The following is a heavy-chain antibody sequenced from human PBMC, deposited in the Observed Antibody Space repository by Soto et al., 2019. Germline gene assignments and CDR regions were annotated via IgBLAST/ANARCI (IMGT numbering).Heavy chain of an antibody. CDR2: LSYAGDT. V-gene: IGHV3-13*01. D-gene: IGHD3-10*01. Sequence: EVQLVESGGGLVQPGGSLRLSCAASGFTLSTYAMHWVRQGTGKGLEWVAALSYAGDTYYPGSVKGRFTVSRESAKNSLYLQMNRLTAGDTAVYYCAKGPHPASGYYYMDVWGKGTTVTVSS. J-gene: IGHJ6*03. CDR1: GFTLSTYA. CDR3: AKGPHPASGYYYMDV.